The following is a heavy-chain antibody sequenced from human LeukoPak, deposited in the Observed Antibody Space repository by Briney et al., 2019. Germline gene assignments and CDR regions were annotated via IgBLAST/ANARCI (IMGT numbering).Heavy chain of an antibody. V-gene: IGHV4-39*01. D-gene: IGHD3-22*01. CDR2: IYYSGST. J-gene: IGHJ4*02. CDR1: GDSISTSSYY. Sequence: SETLSLTCTVSGDSISTSSYYWGWIRQPPGKGLEWLGGIYYSGSTYYNPSLKSRVTISVYTSKNQFSLNLYSVTAADTAVFYCARSYYYDYRQIDYWGQGTLVTVSS. CDR3: ARSYYYDYRQIDY.